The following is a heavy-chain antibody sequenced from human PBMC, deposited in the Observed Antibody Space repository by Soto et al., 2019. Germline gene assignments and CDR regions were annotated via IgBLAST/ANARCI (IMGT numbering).Heavy chain of an antibody. D-gene: IGHD6-13*01. CDR2: IFTSGST. CDR1: GGSLNSYY. J-gene: IGHJ3*02. V-gene: IGHV4-4*07. Sequence: SETLSLTCTVSGGSLNSYYWTWIRQPAGKGLEWIGRIFTSGSTNNNPSLKSRVTMSVDTSKNQFSLKLSSVTAADTAVYYCAAYNSTLGTFDIWGQGTMVTVSS. CDR3: AAYNSTLGTFDI.